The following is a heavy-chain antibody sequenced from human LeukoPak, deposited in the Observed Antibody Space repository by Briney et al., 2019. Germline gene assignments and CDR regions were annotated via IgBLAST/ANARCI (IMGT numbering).Heavy chain of an antibody. Sequence: ASVKVSCKASGYTFTGYYMHWVRQAPGQGLEWVGRINPNSGGTNYAQKFQGRVTMTRDTSISTAYMELSRLRSEDTAVYYCARISVVVVVAASEVDYWGQGTLVTVSS. J-gene: IGHJ4*02. D-gene: IGHD2-15*01. CDR2: INPNSGGT. CDR3: ARISVVVVVAASEVDY. V-gene: IGHV1-2*06. CDR1: GYTFTGYY.